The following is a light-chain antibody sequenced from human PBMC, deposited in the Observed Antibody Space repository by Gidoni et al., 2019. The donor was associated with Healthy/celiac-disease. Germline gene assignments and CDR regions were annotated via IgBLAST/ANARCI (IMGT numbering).Light chain of an antibody. CDR2: DAS. V-gene: IGKV3-11*01. J-gene: IGKJ2*01. CDR3: QQRSSWPPYT. Sequence: EIVFTQSPATLSLSPGERSTLTCRASQSVSSYLAWYQQKPGRAPRLLMYDASNRAAGIPARFSGSGSGTDVSLTISSREAEDFAVYYCQQRSSWPPYTFGQGTKLEIK. CDR1: QSVSSY.